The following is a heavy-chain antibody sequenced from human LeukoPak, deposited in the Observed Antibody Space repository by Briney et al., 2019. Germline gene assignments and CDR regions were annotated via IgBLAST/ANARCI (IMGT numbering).Heavy chain of an antibody. Sequence: PGRTLRLSCAASGVVFGSYWMHWVRQAPGKGPVWVSRVNSDGSHTTYADSVRGRFTISRDNAKKMVYLEMHSLRAGDTAIYYCARVAHDYVDSGPDYWGQGTLVSVSS. D-gene: IGHD4-17*01. CDR2: VNSDGSHT. V-gene: IGHV3-74*01. J-gene: IGHJ4*02. CDR3: ARVAHDYVDSGPDY. CDR1: GVVFGSYW.